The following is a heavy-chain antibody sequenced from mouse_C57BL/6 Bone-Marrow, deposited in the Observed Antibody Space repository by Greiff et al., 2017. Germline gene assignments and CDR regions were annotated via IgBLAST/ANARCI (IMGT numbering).Heavy chain of an antibody. J-gene: IGHJ4*01. D-gene: IGHD1-1*01. Sequence: VQLQQSGAELVRPGASVTLSCKASGYTFTDYEMHWVKQTPVHGLEWIGAIDPETGGTAYNQKFKGKAILTADKSSSTAYMELRCLTSEDSAVYYCTDYYGSSYDYYARDYWGQGTSVTVSS. V-gene: IGHV1-15*01. CDR3: TDYYGSSYDYYARDY. CDR1: GYTFTDYE. CDR2: IDPETGGT.